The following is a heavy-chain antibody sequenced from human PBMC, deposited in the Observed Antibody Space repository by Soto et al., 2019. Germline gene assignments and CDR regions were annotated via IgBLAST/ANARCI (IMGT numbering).Heavy chain of an antibody. V-gene: IGHV4-59*01. J-gene: IGHJ5*02. CDR1: GGSISSYY. Sequence: SETLSLTCTVSGGSISSYYWSWVRQPPGKGLEWIGYIYYSGSTNYNPSLKSRVTISVDTSKNQFSLKLSSVTAADTAVYYCARVGRGQDSSGYGWFDPWGQGXLVTVYS. D-gene: IGHD3-22*01. CDR3: ARVGRGQDSSGYGWFDP. CDR2: IYYSGST.